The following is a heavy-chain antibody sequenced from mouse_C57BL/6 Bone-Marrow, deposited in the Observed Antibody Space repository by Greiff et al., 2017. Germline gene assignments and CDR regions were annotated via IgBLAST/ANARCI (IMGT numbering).Heavy chain of an antibody. V-gene: IGHV1-9*01. CDR1: GYTFTGYW. CDR2: ILPGSGST. J-gene: IGHJ2*01. CDR3: ARGGPLYLDC. D-gene: IGHD3-3*01. Sequence: QVLLQQSGAELMKPGASVKLSCKATGYTFTGYWIEWVKQRPGHGLEWIGEILPGSGSTNSNEKFKGKATFTADTSSNTAYMQLSSLTTEDSAIYYCARGGPLYLDCWGQGTTLTVAS.